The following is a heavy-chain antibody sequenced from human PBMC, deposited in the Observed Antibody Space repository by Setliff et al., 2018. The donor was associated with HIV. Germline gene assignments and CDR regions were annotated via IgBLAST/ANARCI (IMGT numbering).Heavy chain of an antibody. CDR3: ATGAKNDFWDDPVPNPFDF. J-gene: IGHJ3*01. CDR1: GGSINRPTHH. Sequence: SETLSLTCTVSGGSINRPTHHWGWVRQPPGKGLEWLGNIYYGGSTSYNPSLKSRVTISVDTSKNQISLKLTSVTAADTAVYYCATGAKNDFWDDPVPNPFDFWGQGTMVTVSS. CDR2: IYYGGST. D-gene: IGHD3-3*01. V-gene: IGHV4-39*07.